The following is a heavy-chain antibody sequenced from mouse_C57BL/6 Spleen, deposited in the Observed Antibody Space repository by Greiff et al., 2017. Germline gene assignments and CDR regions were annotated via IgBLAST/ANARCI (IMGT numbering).Heavy chain of an antibody. CDR1: GYSITSGYY. V-gene: IGHV3-6*01. CDR3: ASIRDFDSPFGY. J-gene: IGHJ2*01. CDR2: ISYDGSN. Sequence: EVQLQESGPGLVKPSQSLSLTCSVTGYSITSGYYWNWIRQFPGNKLEWMGYISYDGSNNYNPSLKNRISITRDTSKNQFFLKLNSVTTEDTATYYCASIRDFDSPFGYWGQGTTLTVSS. D-gene: IGHD1-1*01.